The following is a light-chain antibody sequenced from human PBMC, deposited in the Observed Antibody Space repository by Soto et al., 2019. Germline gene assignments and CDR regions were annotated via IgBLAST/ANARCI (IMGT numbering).Light chain of an antibody. V-gene: IGKV1-39*01. CDR3: QQSHSNPWT. J-gene: IGKJ1*01. Sequence: DIHMTQSPSSLSASIGDRVTITCRASQTISNYLNWYQQKPGKAPKLLIYAASSLQTGVPSRFSGSGSGTDFTLTFISLQPEDFDTYYCQQSHSNPWTFGQGTKVDIK. CDR1: QTISNY. CDR2: AAS.